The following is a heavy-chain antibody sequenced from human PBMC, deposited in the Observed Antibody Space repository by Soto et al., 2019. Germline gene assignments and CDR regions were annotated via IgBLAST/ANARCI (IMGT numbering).Heavy chain of an antibody. J-gene: IGHJ4*02. V-gene: IGHV3-15*07. CDR1: GFTFSNAW. D-gene: IGHD3-3*01. CDR3: TTVSPDFWRGYYFGHFDY. Sequence: GGSLRLSCAASGFTFSNAWMNWVRQAPGKGLEWVGRIKSKTDGGTTDYAATVKGRFTISRDDSKNTLYLQMNSLKTDDTAVYYCTTVSPDFWRGYYFGHFDYWGQGTLVTVSS. CDR2: IKSKTDGGTT.